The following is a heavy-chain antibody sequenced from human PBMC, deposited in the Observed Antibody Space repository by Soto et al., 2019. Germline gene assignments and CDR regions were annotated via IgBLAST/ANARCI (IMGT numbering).Heavy chain of an antibody. CDR3: ARNEYYYDSVGYYYHYYGMDV. CDR1: GGTFSTYA. CDR2: IIPVFGTT. V-gene: IGHV1-69*13. J-gene: IGHJ6*02. D-gene: IGHD3-22*01. Sequence: SVKVSCKASGGTFSTYAINWVRQAPGQGLEWMGGIIPVFGTTNYAQKFQGRVTITADESTSTAYMELSSLRSEDTAVYYCARNEYYYDSVGYYYHYYGMDVWGQGTTVTVSS.